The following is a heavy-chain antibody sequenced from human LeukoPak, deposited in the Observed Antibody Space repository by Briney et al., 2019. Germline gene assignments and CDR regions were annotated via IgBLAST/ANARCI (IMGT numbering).Heavy chain of an antibody. D-gene: IGHD3-10*01. Sequence: SETLSLTCTVSGGFISNYYWNWIRQPPGKGLEWIGYIYYSGSTSYNPSLKSRVTISVDTSKNQFSLRLSSVTAADTAVYYCARASPTYYFGSGNLDYWGQGTLVTVSS. CDR1: GGFISNYY. J-gene: IGHJ4*02. CDR3: ARASPTYYFGSGNLDY. CDR2: IYYSGST. V-gene: IGHV4-59*01.